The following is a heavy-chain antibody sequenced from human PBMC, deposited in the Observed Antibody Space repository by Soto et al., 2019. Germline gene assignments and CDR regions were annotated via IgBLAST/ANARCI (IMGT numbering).Heavy chain of an antibody. CDR1: GGSVSSNSYY. J-gene: IGHJ4*02. D-gene: IGHD3-3*01. Sequence: SETLSLTCTVSGGSVSSNSYYWSWMRQPPGKGLEWLGYIYYSGSTNYNPSLKSRVTISVDTSKNHFSLKLSSVTAADTAVYYCARAPYAVTIFGVGYYFDYWGRGTLVTVSS. V-gene: IGHV4-61*03. CDR3: ARAPYAVTIFGVGYYFDY. CDR2: IYYSGST.